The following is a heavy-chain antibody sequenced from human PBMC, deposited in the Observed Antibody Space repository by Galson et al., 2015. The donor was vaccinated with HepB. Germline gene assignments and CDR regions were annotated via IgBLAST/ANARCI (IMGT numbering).Heavy chain of an antibody. Sequence: SLRLSCAASGFIFNGYSMNWVRQAPGKGLEWVASVTSNSVYTYYADSVKGRFTISRANAKNTLSLQMNSLRAEDTGVYYCARASYCSSSSCYLGYWGQGALVTVSS. CDR3: ARASYCSSSSCYLGY. V-gene: IGHV3-21*01. J-gene: IGHJ4*02. CDR1: GFIFNGYS. CDR2: VTSNSVYT. D-gene: IGHD2-2*01.